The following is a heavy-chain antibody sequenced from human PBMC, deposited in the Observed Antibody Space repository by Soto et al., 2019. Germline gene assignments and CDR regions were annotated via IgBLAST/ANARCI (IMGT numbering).Heavy chain of an antibody. J-gene: IGHJ4*02. CDR3: ARDTTHYFDF. CDR2: ITPYNGNT. V-gene: IGHV1-18*01. CDR1: NYVFITYG. D-gene: IGHD2-2*01. Sequence: QIRLVQSGDEVKKPGASVKVSCTTSNYVFITYGITWVRQAPGQGLEWVGWITPYNGNTNYGQNFQGRVTMTADTSTRTAYMELRSLTSDDTAVYYCARDTTHYFDFWGQGTRVTDSS.